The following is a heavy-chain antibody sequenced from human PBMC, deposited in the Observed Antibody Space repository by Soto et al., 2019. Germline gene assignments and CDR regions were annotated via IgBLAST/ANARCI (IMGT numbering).Heavy chain of an antibody. V-gene: IGHV3-13*05. CDR2: ISAAGDP. J-gene: IGHJ6*02. CDR3: ARTDRDFYGLDV. CDR1: GFTFRNYD. Sequence: EVQLVESGGGLVQPGGSLRLSCEASGFTFRNYDMHWVRQGTGKGLEWVSGISAAGDPDYADSVEGRFTISRENAQNSFFLQMNGLRVGDTAVYYCARTDRDFYGLDVWGQGTTVLVSS.